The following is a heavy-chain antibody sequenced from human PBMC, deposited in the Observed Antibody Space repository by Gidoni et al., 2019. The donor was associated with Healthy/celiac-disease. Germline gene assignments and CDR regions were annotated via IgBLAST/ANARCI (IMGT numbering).Heavy chain of an antibody. CDR1: GGSISRYY. V-gene: IGHV4-59*08. D-gene: IGHD5-18*01. Sequence: QVQLQESGPGLVKPSETLSLTCTVSGGSISRYYWSWIRQPPGKGLEWIGYIDYSGSTNYNPSLKSRVTISVDMSKNQFSLKLSSVTAADTAVYYCASASGYSYGYRGWFDPWGQGTLVTVSS. CDR2: IDYSGST. J-gene: IGHJ5*02. CDR3: ASASGYSYGYRGWFDP.